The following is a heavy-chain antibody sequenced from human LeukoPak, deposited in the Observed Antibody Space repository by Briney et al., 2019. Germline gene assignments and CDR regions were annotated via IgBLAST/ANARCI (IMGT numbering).Heavy chain of an antibody. V-gene: IGHV1-69*04. CDR3: ASYRYSSSWYVFDP. CDR1: GYTFTSYG. D-gene: IGHD6-13*01. Sequence: GASVKVSCTASGYTFTSYGISWVRQAPGQGLEWMGRIIPILGIANYAQKFQGRVTITADKSTSTAYMELSSLRSEDTAVYYCASYRYSSSWYVFDPWGQGTLVTVSS. J-gene: IGHJ5*02. CDR2: IIPILGIA.